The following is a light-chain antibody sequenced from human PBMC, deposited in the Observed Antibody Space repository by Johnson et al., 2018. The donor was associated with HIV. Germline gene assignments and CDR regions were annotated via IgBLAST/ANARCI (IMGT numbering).Light chain of an antibody. V-gene: IGLV1-51*02. J-gene: IGLJ1*01. CDR1: SSDMGNYA. Sequence: QSVLTQPPSVSAAPGQKVTISFSGRSSDMGNYAISWYQQLPGTVPKLLMYENDKRPSGIPDRFSGSKSGTSATLGITGLQTGDEADYYCGTWDSSLNAYVFGAATKVAVL. CDR3: GTWDSSLNAYV. CDR2: END.